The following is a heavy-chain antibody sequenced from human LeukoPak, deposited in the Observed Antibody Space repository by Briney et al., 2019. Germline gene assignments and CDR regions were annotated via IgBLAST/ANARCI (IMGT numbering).Heavy chain of an antibody. D-gene: IGHD3-22*01. CDR2: IWYDGSNK. Sequence: GRSLRLSCAASGFTFSSYGMHWVRQAPGKGLEWVAVIWYDGSNKYYADSVKGRFTISRDNSKNTLYLQMNSLRAEDTAVYYCATLPHDYYDSSGPPDYWGQGTLVTVSS. J-gene: IGHJ4*02. V-gene: IGHV3-33*08. CDR1: GFTFSSYG. CDR3: ATLPHDYYDSSGPPDY.